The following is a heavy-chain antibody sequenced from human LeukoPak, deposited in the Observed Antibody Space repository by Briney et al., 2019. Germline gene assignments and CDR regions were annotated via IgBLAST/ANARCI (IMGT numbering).Heavy chain of an antibody. CDR1: GFTFSTYG. CDR3: ARRRDYYDSSGYLYYFDY. D-gene: IGHD3-22*01. J-gene: IGHJ4*02. Sequence: GGSLRLSCAASGFTFSTYGMHWVRQAPGKGLEWLAVISYDGSNKYYADSVKGRFTISSDNSKNTLYLQMNSLRAEDTAVYYCARRRDYYDSSGYLYYFDYWGQGTLVTVSS. V-gene: IGHV3-30*19. CDR2: ISYDGSNK.